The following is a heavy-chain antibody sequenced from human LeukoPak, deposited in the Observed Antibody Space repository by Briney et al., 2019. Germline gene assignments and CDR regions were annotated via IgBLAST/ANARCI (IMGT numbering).Heavy chain of an antibody. Sequence: HAGGSLRLSCAASGFTFSDYAMYWVRQPPGKGLEWVAAISYDGSNKYYEDSVKGRFTLSRDNSKNTLYLQMNSLKTEDTAVYYCARGAPPDYWGQGTLVTVSS. CDR3: ARGAPPDY. CDR1: GFTFSDYA. CDR2: ISYDGSNK. J-gene: IGHJ4*02. V-gene: IGHV3-30-3*01.